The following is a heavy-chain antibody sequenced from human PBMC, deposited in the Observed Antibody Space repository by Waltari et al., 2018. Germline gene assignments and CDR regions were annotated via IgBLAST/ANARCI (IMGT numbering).Heavy chain of an antibody. CDR3: ARAREQNYDFWNGYSFYFDH. CDR2: ISYDGSNK. V-gene: IGHV3-33*05. Sequence: QGQLVESGGGVVQPGFTFSSYGMHWVRQAPGKGLEWVAVISYDGSNKYYADSVKGRFTISRDNSKNSLFLQMKSLRAEDTAVYYCARAREQNYDFWNGYSFYFDHWGQGALVTVSS. D-gene: IGHD3-3*01. CDR1: FTFSSYG. J-gene: IGHJ4*02.